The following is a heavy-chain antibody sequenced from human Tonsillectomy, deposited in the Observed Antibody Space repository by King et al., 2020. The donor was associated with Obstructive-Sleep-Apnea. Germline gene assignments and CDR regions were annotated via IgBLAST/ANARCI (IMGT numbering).Heavy chain of an antibody. CDR1: GFTFSSYA. CDR2: ISGSADTT. J-gene: IGHJ4*02. V-gene: IGHV3-23*04. CDR3: AKVLGKLIVVVVPATQMYFDY. D-gene: IGHD2-15*01. Sequence: VQLVESGGGLVQPGGSLRLSCAASGFTFSSYAMSWVRQAPGKGLEWVSGISGSADTTFHADSVKGRFTISRDNSKNTLYLQMNSLRAEDTAVYYCAKVLGKLIVVVVPATQMYFDYWGQGTLVTVSS.